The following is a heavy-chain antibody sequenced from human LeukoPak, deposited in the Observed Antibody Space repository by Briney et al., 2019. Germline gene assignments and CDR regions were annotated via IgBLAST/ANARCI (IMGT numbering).Heavy chain of an antibody. CDR3: AKDLRPVVPASEGDAFDI. Sequence: XXXCAXXGFTXSXXGMHWXXXAPXXGLXXVALISYDGSNKYYADSVKGRFTISRDNSRNTLYLQMNSLRAEDTAVYYCAKDLRPVVPASEGDAFDIWGQGTMVTVSS. J-gene: IGHJ3*02. CDR2: ISYDGSNK. D-gene: IGHD2-2*01. CDR1: GFTXSXXG. V-gene: IGHV3-30*18.